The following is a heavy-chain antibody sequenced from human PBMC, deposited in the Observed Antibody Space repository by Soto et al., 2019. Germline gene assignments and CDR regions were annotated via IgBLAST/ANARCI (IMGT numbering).Heavy chain of an antibody. D-gene: IGHD2-2*01. CDR3: AREKKHQSLGGRFGMDV. Sequence: GGSLRLSYAVSGFIFSDFSMNWVRQAPGQGLEWVASIGSSGGYIFYADSVKGRFTISRDNAKKSLDLQINSLRAEDTAVYYCAREKKHQSLGGRFGMDVWGQGTTVTVS. CDR2: IGSSGGYI. V-gene: IGHV3-21*01. CDR1: GFIFSDFS. J-gene: IGHJ6*02.